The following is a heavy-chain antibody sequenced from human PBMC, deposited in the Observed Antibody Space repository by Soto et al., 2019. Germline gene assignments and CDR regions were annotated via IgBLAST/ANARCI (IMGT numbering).Heavy chain of an antibody. D-gene: IGHD4-17*01. CDR1: GFTFSNYA. CDR2: IDSGGGT. V-gene: IGHV3-23*01. CDR3: ANRESTACMDY. Sequence: PGGSLRLSCAASGFTFSNYAMSWIRQAPEKGLEWVSAIDSGGGTYYADSVKGRFTISRDNSKNTLYLQMNSLRAEDTAVYYCANRESTACMDYWGQGTLVTVSS. J-gene: IGHJ4*02.